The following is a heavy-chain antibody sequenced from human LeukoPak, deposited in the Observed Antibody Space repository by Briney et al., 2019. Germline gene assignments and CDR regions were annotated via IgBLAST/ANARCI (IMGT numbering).Heavy chain of an antibody. Sequence: SETLSLTCTVSGGSISSSSYYWGWIRQPPGKGLEWIGSIYYSGSTYYNPSLKSRVTISVDTSKNQFSLKLSSVTAADTAMYYCARESMTTVTTGVYWGQGTLVTVSS. CDR1: GGSISSSSYY. CDR3: ARESMTTVTTGVY. V-gene: IGHV4-39*07. J-gene: IGHJ4*02. D-gene: IGHD4-17*01. CDR2: IYYSGST.